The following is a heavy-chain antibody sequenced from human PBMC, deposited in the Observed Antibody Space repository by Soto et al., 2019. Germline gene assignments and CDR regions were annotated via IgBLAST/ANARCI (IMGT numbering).Heavy chain of an antibody. D-gene: IGHD2-15*01. Sequence: LSLTCTVSGGSISSGGYYWSWIRQHPGKGLEWIGYIYYSGSTYYNPSLKSRVTISVDTSKNQFSLKLSSVTAADTAVYYCARDRISLHDYYGMDVWGQGTTVTVSS. V-gene: IGHV4-31*03. CDR1: GGSISSGGYY. CDR3: ARDRISLHDYYGMDV. J-gene: IGHJ6*02. CDR2: IYYSGST.